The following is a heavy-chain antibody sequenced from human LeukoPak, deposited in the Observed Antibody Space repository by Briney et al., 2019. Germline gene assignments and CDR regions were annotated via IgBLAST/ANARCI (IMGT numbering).Heavy chain of an antibody. V-gene: IGHV3-9*01. CDR3: AKDIVNPYYYYMGV. Sequence: GRSLRLSCAASGFTFDDYAMHWVRQAPGKGLEWVSGISWNSGSIGYADSVKGRFTISRDNAKNSLYLQMNSLRAEDTALYYCAKDIVNPYYYYMGVWGKGTTVTVSS. J-gene: IGHJ6*03. CDR2: ISWNSGSI. CDR1: GFTFDDYA.